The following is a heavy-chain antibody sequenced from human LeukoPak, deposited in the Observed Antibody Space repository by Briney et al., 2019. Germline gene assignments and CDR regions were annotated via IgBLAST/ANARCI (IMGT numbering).Heavy chain of an antibody. J-gene: IGHJ4*02. Sequence: GRSLRLSCAASGFTFSSYAMHWVRQAPGKGLEWVAVISYDGSNKYYTDSVKGRFTISRDNYKNTLYLQMISLRAEDTAVYYCGRRRYSSSWYIDYWGQGTLVTVSS. D-gene: IGHD6-13*01. V-gene: IGHV3-30*04. CDR3: GRRRYSSSWYIDY. CDR2: ISYDGSNK. CDR1: GFTFSSYA.